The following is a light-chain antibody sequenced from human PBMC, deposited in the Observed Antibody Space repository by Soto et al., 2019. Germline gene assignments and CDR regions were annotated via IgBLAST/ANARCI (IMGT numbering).Light chain of an antibody. Sequence: QSALTQPASVSGSPGQSITISCTGTSSNVGGYNYVSWYQQHPGKAPKLIIYEVSNRPSGVSNRFSGSKSGTSASLTISGPQAEDEADYYCNSYTSKSTGVFGTGTKLTVL. CDR3: NSYTSKSTGV. CDR1: SSNVGGYNY. V-gene: IGLV2-14*01. J-gene: IGLJ3*02. CDR2: EVS.